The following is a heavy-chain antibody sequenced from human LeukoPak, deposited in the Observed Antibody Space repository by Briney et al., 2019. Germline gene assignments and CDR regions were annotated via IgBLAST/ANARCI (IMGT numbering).Heavy chain of an antibody. J-gene: IGHJ5*02. V-gene: IGHV1-2*02. CDR1: GYTFTGYY. D-gene: IGHD3-3*01. Sequence: ASVKVSCKASGYTFTGYYMHWVRQAPGQGLEWMGWINPNSGGTNYAQKFQGRVTMTRDTSISTAYMELSRLRSDDTAVYYCARDSNVITIFGVVIMLGEPTANWFDPWGQGTLVTVSS. CDR3: ARDSNVITIFGVVIMLGEPTANWFDP. CDR2: INPNSGGT.